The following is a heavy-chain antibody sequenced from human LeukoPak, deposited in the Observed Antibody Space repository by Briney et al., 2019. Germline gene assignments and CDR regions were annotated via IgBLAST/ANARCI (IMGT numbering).Heavy chain of an antibody. V-gene: IGHV1-69*13. J-gene: IGHJ4*02. CDR3: AILGEYYYDIVRSGDFDY. Sequence: ASVKVSCKASGGTFSSYAISWVRQAPGQGLEWMGGIIPIFGTANYAQKFQGRVTITADESTSTAYMELSSLRSEDTAVYYCAILGEYYYDIVRSGDFDYRGQGTLVTVSS. CDR1: GGTFSSYA. D-gene: IGHD3-22*01. CDR2: IIPIFGTA.